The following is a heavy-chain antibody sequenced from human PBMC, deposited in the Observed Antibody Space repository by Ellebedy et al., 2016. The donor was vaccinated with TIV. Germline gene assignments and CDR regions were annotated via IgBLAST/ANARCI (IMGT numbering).Heavy chain of an antibody. D-gene: IGHD2-15*01. J-gene: IGHJ6*02. CDR3: ARDWRPLGYCSGRTCEPSYGMDV. CDR1: GYTFTSYG. V-gene: IGHV1-18*04. Sequence: ASVKVSCKASGYTFTSYGISWVRQAPGQGLEWMGWISAYNGNTNHAQRLQGRVTMTTDTSTTTVSMELTSLTSDDTAVYYCARDWRPLGYCSGRTCEPSYGMDVWGQGTAVTVSS. CDR2: ISAYNGNT.